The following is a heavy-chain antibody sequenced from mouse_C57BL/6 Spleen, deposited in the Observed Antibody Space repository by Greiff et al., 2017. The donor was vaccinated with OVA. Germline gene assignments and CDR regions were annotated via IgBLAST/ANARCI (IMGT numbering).Heavy chain of an antibody. Sequence: VQLQQSGAELVRPGTSVKVSCKASGYAFTNYLIEWVKQRPGQGLEWIGVINPGSGGTNYNEKFKGKATLTADKSSSTAYMQLSSLTSEDSAVYFCARQEPNGDGADDYWGKGTTLTVSS. CDR3: ARQEPNGDGADDY. V-gene: IGHV1-54*01. CDR2: INPGSGGT. CDR1: GYAFTNYL. J-gene: IGHJ2*01. D-gene: IGHD4-1*01.